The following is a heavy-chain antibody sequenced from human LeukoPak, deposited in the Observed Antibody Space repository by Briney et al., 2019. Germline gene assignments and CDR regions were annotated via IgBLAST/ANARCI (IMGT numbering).Heavy chain of an antibody. J-gene: IGHJ4*02. D-gene: IGHD1-26*01. Sequence: GGSLRLSCAASGFTFSSYWMHWVRQAPGKGLVWVSRINSDGSSTSYADSVKGRFTISRDNAQNSLYLQMNSLRAEDTAIYYCARELGAKQDCDHWGQGTLVTVSS. CDR2: INSDGSST. CDR3: ARELGAKQDCDH. CDR1: GFTFSSYW. V-gene: IGHV3-74*01.